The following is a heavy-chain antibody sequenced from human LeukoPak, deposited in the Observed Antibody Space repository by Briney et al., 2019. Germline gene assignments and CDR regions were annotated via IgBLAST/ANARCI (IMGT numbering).Heavy chain of an antibody. Sequence: GGSLRLSCAASGFTFSDYYMSWIRQAPGKGLEWVSYISSSGSTIYYADSVKGRFTISRDNSKTTLYLQMNSLRAEDTAVYYCAKAGRGYSYDYRDYWGQGTLVTVSS. CDR3: AKAGRGYSYDYRDY. D-gene: IGHD5-18*01. V-gene: IGHV3-11*01. CDR1: GFTFSDYY. CDR2: ISSSGSTI. J-gene: IGHJ4*02.